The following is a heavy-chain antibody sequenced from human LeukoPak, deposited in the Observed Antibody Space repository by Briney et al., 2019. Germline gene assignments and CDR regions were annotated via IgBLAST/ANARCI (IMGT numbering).Heavy chain of an antibody. V-gene: IGHV1-69*04. D-gene: IGHD3-22*01. J-gene: IGHJ5*02. Sequence: ASVKVSCKASGGTFSSYAISWVRQAPGQGLEWMGRIIPIFGIANYAQKFQGRVTITADKSTSKAYMELSSLRSEDTAVYYCARDYYDSSGYFVSVWFDPWGQGTLVTVSS. CDR2: IIPIFGIA. CDR3: ARDYYDSSGYFVSVWFDP. CDR1: GGTFSSYA.